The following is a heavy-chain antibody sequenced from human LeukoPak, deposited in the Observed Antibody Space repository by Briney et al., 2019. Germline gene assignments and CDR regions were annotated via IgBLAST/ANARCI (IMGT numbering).Heavy chain of an antibody. CDR1: GGSFGGYY. V-gene: IGHV4-34*01. CDR2: INHSGST. D-gene: IGHD3-3*01. CDR3: ARVRITIFGVVLAVDY. J-gene: IGHJ4*02. Sequence: SETLSLTCAVYGGSFGGYYWSWIRQPPGKGLEWIGEINHSGSTNYNPSLKSRVTISVDTSKNQFSLKLSSVTAADTAVYYCARVRITIFGVVLAVDYWGQGTLVTVSS.